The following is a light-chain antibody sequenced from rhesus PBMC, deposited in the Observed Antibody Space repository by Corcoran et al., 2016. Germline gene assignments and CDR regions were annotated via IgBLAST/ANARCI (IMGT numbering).Light chain of an antibody. CDR2: YAS. CDR3: QQYTNSPLP. CDR1: QGINNY. J-gene: IGKJ4*01. V-gene: IGKV1-66*01. Sequence: DIQMTQSPSSLSASVGDRVTITCRASQGINNYVSWYQQKPGKAPKPLIYYASSWETGVPSRFSGSRSGTYYTLTISSLQPEDIAPYYCQQYTNSPLPFSGGTKVELK.